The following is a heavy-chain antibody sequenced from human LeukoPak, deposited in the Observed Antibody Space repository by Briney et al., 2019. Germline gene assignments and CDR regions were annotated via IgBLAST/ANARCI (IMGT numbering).Heavy chain of an antibody. CDR3: AREGTPSYWYFDH. D-gene: IGHD3-10*01. CDR1: GFTFSSYW. Sequence: GGSLRLSCAASGFTFSSYWMHWARQAPGKGLVWVSRINSDGSSTNYADAVVKGFTISRDNAKNTLYLQMNSLRDEDTAVYYCAREGTPSYWYFDHWGRGTLVTVSS. J-gene: IGHJ2*01. CDR2: INSDGSST. V-gene: IGHV3-74*01.